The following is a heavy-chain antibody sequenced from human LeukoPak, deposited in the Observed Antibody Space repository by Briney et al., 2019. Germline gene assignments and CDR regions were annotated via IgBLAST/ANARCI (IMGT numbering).Heavy chain of an antibody. CDR1: GFTFRNYA. D-gene: IGHD2-15*01. V-gene: IGHV3-30*04. J-gene: IGHJ4*02. CDR3: AKAGDGYPAYYFDY. CDR2: VSFDGNTT. Sequence: PGRSLRLSCAASGFTFRNYAMYWVRQAPGRGLEWAAVVSFDGNTTFYSDSVKGRFTISRDNSKNTLYLQMNSLRAEDTAVYYCAKAGDGYPAYYFDYWGQGTLVTVSS.